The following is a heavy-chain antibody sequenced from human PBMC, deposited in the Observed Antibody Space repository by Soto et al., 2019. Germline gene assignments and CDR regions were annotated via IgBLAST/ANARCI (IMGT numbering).Heavy chain of an antibody. Sequence: TSETLSLTCTVSGGSISSGDYYWSWIRQPPGKGLEWIGYIYYSGSTYYNPSLKSRVTISVDTSKNQFSLKLSSVTAADTAVYYCARDLGHCSNGPCSAHLDFWGQGTLVTVSS. V-gene: IGHV4-30-4*01. D-gene: IGHD2-8*01. CDR3: ARDLGHCSNGPCSAHLDF. J-gene: IGHJ4*02. CDR2: IYYSGST. CDR1: GGSISSGDYY.